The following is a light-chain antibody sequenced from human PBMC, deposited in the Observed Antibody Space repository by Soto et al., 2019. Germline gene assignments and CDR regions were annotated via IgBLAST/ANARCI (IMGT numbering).Light chain of an antibody. J-gene: IGKJ2*01. CDR1: QSISNY. V-gene: IGKV1-39*01. Sequence: DIQMTQSPSSLSASVGDRVTITCRASQSISNYLNWYQQKPGKAPKLLIYAASSLQSGVPSRFSGSGSWTDFTLTISSLQPEDFATYYCQQSYSTPRTFGPGAKLEIK. CDR3: QQSYSTPRT. CDR2: AAS.